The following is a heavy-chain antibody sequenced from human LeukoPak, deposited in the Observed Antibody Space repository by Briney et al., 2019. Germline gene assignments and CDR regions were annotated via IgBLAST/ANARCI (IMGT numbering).Heavy chain of an antibody. D-gene: IGHD3-22*01. V-gene: IGHV1-18*01. J-gene: IGHJ3*02. CDR1: GYTLTELS. CDR3: ARDYYDSSGHRDAFDI. CDR2: ISAYNGNT. Sequence: ASVKVSCKVSGYTLTELSMHWVRQAPGQGLEWMGWISAYNGNTNYAQKLQGRVTMTTDTSTSTAYMELRSLRSDDTAVYYCARDYYDSSGHRDAFDIWGQGTMVTVSS.